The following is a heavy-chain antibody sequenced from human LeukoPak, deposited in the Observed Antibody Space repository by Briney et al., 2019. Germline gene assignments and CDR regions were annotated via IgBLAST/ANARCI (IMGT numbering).Heavy chain of an antibody. D-gene: IGHD1-26*01. Sequence: GGSLRLSCAASGFTFSSYAIHWVRQAPGKGLEYVSAISSNGGSTYYANSVKGRFTISRDNSKNTLYLQMGSLRAEDMAVYYCARDRGIYSGSYLFDYWGQGTLVTVSS. J-gene: IGHJ4*02. CDR1: GFTFSSYA. CDR3: ARDRGIYSGSYLFDY. V-gene: IGHV3-64*01. CDR2: ISSNGGST.